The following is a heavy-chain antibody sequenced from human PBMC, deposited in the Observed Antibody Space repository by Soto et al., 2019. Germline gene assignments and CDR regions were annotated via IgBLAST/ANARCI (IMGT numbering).Heavy chain of an antibody. Sequence: QVQLQQWGAGLLKPSETLSLTCAVYGGSFSGYYWSWIRQPPGKGLEWIGEINHSGSTNYNPSLKRRVTISVDTSKNQFSLKLSSVTAADTAGYYCARGPRYNWKTGFDYWGQGTLVTVSS. J-gene: IGHJ4*02. D-gene: IGHD1-20*01. V-gene: IGHV4-34*01. CDR3: ARGPRYNWKTGFDY. CDR1: GGSFSGYY. CDR2: INHSGST.